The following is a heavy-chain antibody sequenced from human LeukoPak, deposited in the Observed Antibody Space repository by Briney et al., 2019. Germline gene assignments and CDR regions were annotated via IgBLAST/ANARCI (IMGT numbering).Heavy chain of an antibody. CDR2: IVPFSGTV. CDR1: GGTFSTYA. J-gene: IGHJ4*02. D-gene: IGHD6-19*01. Sequence: LVKVSCKVSGGTFSTYALSWVRQAPGQGLEWMGGIVPFSGTVNYAQKFQGRVTITADESTSTAYMALSSLRSEDTAIYYCARAYSSGWFPHFGDYWGQGTLVTVSS. CDR3: ARAYSSGWFPHFGDY. V-gene: IGHV1-69*01.